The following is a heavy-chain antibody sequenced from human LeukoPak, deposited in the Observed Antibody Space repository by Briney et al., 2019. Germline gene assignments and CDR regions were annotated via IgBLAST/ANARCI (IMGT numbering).Heavy chain of an antibody. D-gene: IGHD2-8*01. CDR2: ISGSGAGT. CDR3: AKMVREFYTISYYFDY. Sequence: GGSLRLSCAVSGFTFSSYAMDWVRQAPGKGLEWVSGISGSGAGTYYADSVKGRFTISRDNSKNTLYLQMNSLRAEDTAVYYCAKMVREFYTISYYFDYWGQGTLVTVSS. V-gene: IGHV3-23*01. J-gene: IGHJ4*02. CDR1: GFTFSSYA.